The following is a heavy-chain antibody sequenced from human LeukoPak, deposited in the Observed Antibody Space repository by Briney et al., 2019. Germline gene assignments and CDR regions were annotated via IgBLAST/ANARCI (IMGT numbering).Heavy chain of an antibody. Sequence: ASVKVSCKASGYTFTRYYLHWVRQAPGQGLEWMGIINPSAGNTNYAQKLQGRLTLTRDTSSSTVYMDLSSLRFEDTAIYYCVRDRNWGSSDAFDMWGQGTMVTVSS. J-gene: IGHJ3*02. V-gene: IGHV1-46*04. CDR3: VRDRNWGSSDAFDM. D-gene: IGHD7-27*01. CDR2: INPSAGNT. CDR1: GYTFTRYY.